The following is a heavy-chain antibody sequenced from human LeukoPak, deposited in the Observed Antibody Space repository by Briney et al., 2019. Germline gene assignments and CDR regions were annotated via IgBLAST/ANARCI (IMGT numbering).Heavy chain of an antibody. D-gene: IGHD2-15*01. CDR2: INPSGGST. V-gene: IGHV1-46*01. J-gene: IGHJ4*02. CDR1: GYTFTSYY. Sequence: ASVKVSCKASGYTFTSYYMHWVRQAPEQGLDGMGIINPSGGSTSYAQKFQGRVTMTRDTSTSTVYMELSSLRSEDTAVYYCARDGEDIVVVVAATHYFDYWGQGTLVTVSS. CDR3: ARDGEDIVVVVAATHYFDY.